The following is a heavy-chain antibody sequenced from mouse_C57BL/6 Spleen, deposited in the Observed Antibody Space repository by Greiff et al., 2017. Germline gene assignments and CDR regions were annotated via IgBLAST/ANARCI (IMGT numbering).Heavy chain of an antibody. J-gene: IGHJ1*03. D-gene: IGHD1-1*01. CDR3: ARDRDYGSSYGYFDV. CDR2: INYDGSST. Sequence: EVKLQESEGGLVQPGSSMKLSCTASGFTFSDYYMAWVRQVPETGLEWVANINYDGSSTYYLDSLKSRFIFSRDNAKNILYLQVSSLKSEDTATYYGARDRDYGSSYGYFDVWGTGTTVTVSS. V-gene: IGHV5-16*01. CDR1: GFTFSDYY.